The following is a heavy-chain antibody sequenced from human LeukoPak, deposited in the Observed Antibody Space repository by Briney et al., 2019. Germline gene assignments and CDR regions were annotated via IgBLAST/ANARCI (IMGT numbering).Heavy chain of an antibody. CDR1: GFTFSSYN. D-gene: IGHD5-18*01. Sequence: PGGSLRLSCAASGFTFSSYNMKWVRQAPGKGLEWVSSISWRSSDIEYADSVKGRFTISRDNAKKSLYLQMNNLRAEDTAVYYCARDVRGGDTSIEPIEFWGQGTLVTVSS. CDR3: ARDVRGGDTSIEPIEF. CDR2: ISWRSSDI. V-gene: IGHV3-21*01. J-gene: IGHJ4*02.